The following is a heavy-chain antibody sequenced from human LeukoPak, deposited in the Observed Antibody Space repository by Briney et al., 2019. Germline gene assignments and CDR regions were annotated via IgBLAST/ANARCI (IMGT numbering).Heavy chain of an antibody. V-gene: IGHV4-61*05. CDR3: ARAPDYGDYYPDYYGMDV. CDR2: IYYSGST. Sequence: SETLSLTCTVSGGSISSSSYYWGWIRQPPGKGQEWIGYIYYSGSTNYNPSLKSRVTISVDTSKNQFSLKLSSVTAADTAVYYCARAPDYGDYYPDYYGMDVWGQGTTVTVSS. D-gene: IGHD4-17*01. CDR1: GGSISSSSYY. J-gene: IGHJ6*02.